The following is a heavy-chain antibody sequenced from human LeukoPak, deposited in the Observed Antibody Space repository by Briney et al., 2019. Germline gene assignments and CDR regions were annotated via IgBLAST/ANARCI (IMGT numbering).Heavy chain of an antibody. CDR3: ARVLAGAFDY. D-gene: IGHD3-9*01. J-gene: IGHJ4*02. Sequence: GGSLRLSCAASGFTFSSYAMHWVRQAPGKGLEWVAVISYDGSNKYYADSVKGRFTISRDDSKNTLYLQMNSLRAEDTAVYYCARVLAGAFDYWGQGTLVTVSS. CDR1: GFTFSSYA. CDR2: ISYDGSNK. V-gene: IGHV3-30-3*01.